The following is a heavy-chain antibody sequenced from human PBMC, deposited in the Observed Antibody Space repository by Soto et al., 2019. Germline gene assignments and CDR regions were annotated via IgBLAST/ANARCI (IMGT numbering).Heavy chain of an antibody. D-gene: IGHD4-4*01. V-gene: IGHV2-5*02. CDR1: GFSLTTSGVG. J-gene: IGHJ5*02. Sequence: QITLKESGPTLVKPTQTLTLTCTFSGFSLTTSGVGVGWIRQPPGKALEWLALIYWDDDKRYSPSLKSRFTTTTDPANTQVVLTRPNMHPADTAAYCGAQRRTTVTWCSDPWGRGTRGTVPS. CDR2: IYWDDDK. CDR3: AQRRTTVTWCSDP.